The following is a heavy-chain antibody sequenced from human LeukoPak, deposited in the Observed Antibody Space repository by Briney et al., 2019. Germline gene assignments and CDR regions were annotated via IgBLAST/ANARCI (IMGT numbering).Heavy chain of an antibody. Sequence: GASVKVSCKASGYTFTSYGISWVRQAPGQGLEWMGWISAYNGNTNYAQKLQGRVTMTTDTSTSTAYMELRSLRSDDTAVYYCASQLGDSSGWSDPPDWGQGTLVTVSS. CDR1: GYTFTSYG. J-gene: IGHJ4*02. CDR2: ISAYNGNT. CDR3: ASQLGDSSGWSDPPD. D-gene: IGHD6-19*01. V-gene: IGHV1-18*01.